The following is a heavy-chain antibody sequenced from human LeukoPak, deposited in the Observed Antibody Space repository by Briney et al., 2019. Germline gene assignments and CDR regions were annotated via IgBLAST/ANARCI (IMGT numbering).Heavy chain of an antibody. CDR1: GGSFSGQY. Sequence: SETLSLTCAVYGGSFSGQYWGWIRQPPGKGLEWIGEINHGGSISYDASLKSRVTISLDTSKNQFSLKLSSVTAADTAVYYCAGGDYHGSESYANYWGQGTLVTVSS. J-gene: IGHJ4*02. D-gene: IGHD3-10*01. V-gene: IGHV4-34*01. CDR2: INHGGSI. CDR3: AGGDYHGSESYANY.